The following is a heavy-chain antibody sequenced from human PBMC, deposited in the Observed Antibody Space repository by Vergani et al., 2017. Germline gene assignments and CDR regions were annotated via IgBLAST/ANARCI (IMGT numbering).Heavy chain of an antibody. J-gene: IGHJ6*03. Sequence: QVQLQESGPGLVTPSETLSLTCTVSGGSISSYYWSWIRQPPGKGLEWVGYIYYSGSTNYNPSLKSLVTISVVTSKNQFSLKLSSVTAADTAVYYCARDTPGGSYYYMDVWGKGTTVTVSS. D-gene: IGHD3-10*01. CDR2: IYYSGST. CDR3: ARDTPGGSYYYMDV. CDR1: GGSISSYY. V-gene: IGHV4-59*01.